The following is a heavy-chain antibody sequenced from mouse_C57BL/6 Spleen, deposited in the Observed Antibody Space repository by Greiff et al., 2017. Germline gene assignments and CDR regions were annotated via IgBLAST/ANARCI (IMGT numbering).Heavy chain of an antibody. CDR3: TRGGGQLRPFAY. J-gene: IGHJ3*01. Sequence: VQLQQSGAELVRPGASVTLSCKASGFTFTDYEMHWVQQTPVHGLEWIGAIDPETGGTASNQKFKGKAILTADKSSSTAYMELRSLTSEDSAVYYCTRGGGQLRPFAYWGQGTLVTVSA. D-gene: IGHD3-2*02. CDR2: IDPETGGT. V-gene: IGHV1-15*01. CDR1: GFTFTDYE.